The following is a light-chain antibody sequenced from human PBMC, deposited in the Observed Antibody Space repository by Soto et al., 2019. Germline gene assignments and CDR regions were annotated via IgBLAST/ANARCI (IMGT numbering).Light chain of an antibody. Sequence: VVMSQSPLSLPVTLGQPASISCRSSQSPVTSDGNTYVNWFHQRPGRSPRRLIYKISHRDSGVXDXXGGSGSGTEFTLVIRRVEAEEVGVYYCMRGTSWPYTFGQGTKLEI. CDR2: KIS. CDR1: QSPVTSDGNTY. CDR3: MRGTSWPYT. V-gene: IGKV2-30*01. J-gene: IGKJ2*01.